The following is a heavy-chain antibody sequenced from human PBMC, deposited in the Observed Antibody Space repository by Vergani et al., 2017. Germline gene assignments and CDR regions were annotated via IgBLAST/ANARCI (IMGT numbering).Heavy chain of an antibody. J-gene: IGHJ3*02. CDR1: GGTFSSYA. Sequence: QVQRVQSGAEVKKPGSSVKVSCKSSGGTFSSYAISWVRQAPGQGLEWMGRIIPIFGTANYAQKFQGRVTITADESTSTAYMELSSLRSEDTAVYYCAGGGRMTTVVTGRDAFDIWGQGTMVTVSS. D-gene: IGHD4-23*01. CDR2: IIPIFGTA. V-gene: IGHV1-69*13. CDR3: AGGGRMTTVVTGRDAFDI.